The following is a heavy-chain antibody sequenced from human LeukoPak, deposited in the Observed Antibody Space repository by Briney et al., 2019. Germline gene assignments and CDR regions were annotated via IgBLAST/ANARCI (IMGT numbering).Heavy chain of an antibody. CDR2: FDPEDGET. CDR3: ATSWYEAGTLSNWFDP. Sequence: GASVKVSFKVSGYTLTELSMHWVRQAPGKGLEWMGGFDPEDGETIYAQKFQGRVTMTEDTSTDTAYMELSSLRSEDTAVCYCATSWYEAGTLSNWFDPWGQGTLVTVSS. J-gene: IGHJ5*02. D-gene: IGHD6-19*01. V-gene: IGHV1-24*01. CDR1: GYTLTELS.